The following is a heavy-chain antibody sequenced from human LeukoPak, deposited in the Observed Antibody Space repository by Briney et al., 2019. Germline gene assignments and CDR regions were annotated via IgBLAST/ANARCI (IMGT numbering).Heavy chain of an antibody. V-gene: IGHV5-51*01. CDR3: ASSGALRLGWFDP. D-gene: IGHD1-26*01. CDR2: IYLADSDA. Sequence: GESLKISCKGSGYSYNSYWIGWVRQMPGKGLEWMGIIYLADSDARYSPSFQGQVTISADKSISTAYLQWSSLKASDTAMYYCASSGALRLGWFDPWGQGTLVTVSS. J-gene: IGHJ5*02. CDR1: GYSYNSYW.